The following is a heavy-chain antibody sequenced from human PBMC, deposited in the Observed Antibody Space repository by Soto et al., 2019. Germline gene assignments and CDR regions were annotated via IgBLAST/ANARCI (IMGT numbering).Heavy chain of an antibody. CDR2: ISAYNGNT. CDR3: TIFGVDFDY. V-gene: IGHV1-18*04. CDR1: GYTFTSDG. Sequence: SVKVSCRASGYTFTSDGIIGVRQAPGQGLEWMGWISAYNGNTNYSQKLQGRVTMTTDTSTSTAYMELRSLTSDDPAVYYCTIFGVDFDYWGQGTLVTFSS. D-gene: IGHD3-3*01. J-gene: IGHJ4*02.